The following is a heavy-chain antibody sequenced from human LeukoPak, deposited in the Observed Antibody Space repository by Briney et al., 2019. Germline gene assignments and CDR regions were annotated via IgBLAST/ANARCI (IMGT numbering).Heavy chain of an antibody. CDR1: GLSFSNYD. D-gene: IGHD6-19*01. CDR2: ISNDGSNN. Sequence: GGSLRLSCAASGLSFSNYDMHWVRQAPGKGLEWVALISNDGSNNNYADSVRGRFNISRDNSKNTLYLEVNSLRVEDTGVYYCAKEQWLINSFDNWGQGTLVTVSS. CDR3: AKEQWLINSFDN. V-gene: IGHV3-30*18. J-gene: IGHJ4*02.